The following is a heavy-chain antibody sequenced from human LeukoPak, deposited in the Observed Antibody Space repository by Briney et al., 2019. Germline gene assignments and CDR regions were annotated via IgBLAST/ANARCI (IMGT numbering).Heavy chain of an antibody. V-gene: IGHV3-30-3*01. Sequence: GRSLRLSCAASGVTFSSYAMHWVRQAPGKGLEWVAVISYDGSNKYYADSVKGRFTISRDNSKNTLYLQMNSLRAEDTAVYYCARGDGSGPTFDYWGQGTLVTVSS. D-gene: IGHD3-3*01. CDR1: GVTFSSYA. J-gene: IGHJ4*02. CDR2: ISYDGSNK. CDR3: ARGDGSGPTFDY.